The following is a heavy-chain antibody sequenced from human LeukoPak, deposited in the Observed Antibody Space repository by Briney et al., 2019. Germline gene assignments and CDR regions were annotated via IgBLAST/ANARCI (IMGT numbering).Heavy chain of an antibody. CDR1: GGSISSSSYY. CDR3: ARVRSSGWSYFDY. CDR2: IYYSGST. V-gene: IGHV4-39*07. Sequence: SETLSLTCTVSGGSISSSSYYWGWIRQPPGKGLEWIGSIYYSGSTYYNPSLKSRVTISVDTSKNQFSLKLSSVTAADTAVYYCARVRSSGWSYFDYWGQGTLVTVSS. D-gene: IGHD6-19*01. J-gene: IGHJ4*02.